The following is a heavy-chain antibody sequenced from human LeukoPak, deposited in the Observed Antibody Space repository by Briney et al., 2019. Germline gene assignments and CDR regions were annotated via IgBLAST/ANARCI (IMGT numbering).Heavy chain of an antibody. J-gene: IGHJ4*02. CDR2: IYWNDDK. CDR3: AHSLFGSSGYYLTTPFDY. V-gene: IGHV2-5*01. D-gene: IGHD3-22*01. Sequence: SGPTLVKPTQTLTLTCTFSGFSLSTSGVGVGWIRQPPGKALEWLALIYWNDDKRYSPSLKSRLTITKDTSKHQVVLTMTNMDPVDTATYYCAHSLFGSSGYYLTTPFDYWGQGTLVTVSS. CDR1: GFSLSTSGVG.